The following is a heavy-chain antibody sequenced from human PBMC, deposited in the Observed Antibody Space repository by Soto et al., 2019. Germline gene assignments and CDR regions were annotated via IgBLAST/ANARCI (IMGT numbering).Heavy chain of an antibody. V-gene: IGHV1-69*16. CDR3: ARNGTYTSSLNHYSGMDV. CDR1: GGTFGSFI. J-gene: IGHJ6*02. Sequence: GASVKVSCKASGGTFGSFIMNWVRQTPGLGLEWMGGIVPMLGTPTYAEKFKGRVRISSAGSTSTTYMEVTSLRSEDTATYYCARNGTYTSSLNHYSGMDVWGQGTTVTVSS. D-gene: IGHD1-7*01. CDR2: IVPMLGTP.